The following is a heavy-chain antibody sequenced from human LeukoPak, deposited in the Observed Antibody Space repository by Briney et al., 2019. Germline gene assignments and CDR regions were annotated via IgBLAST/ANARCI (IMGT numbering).Heavy chain of an antibody. CDR2: ITSSSGYT. D-gene: IGHD3-10*01. Sequence: PGGSLRLSCAASGFTFNTYSMNWVRQAPGKGLEWVSSITSSSGYTYYADSVKGRFTISRDNAYNSLYLQMDSLSADDTAVYYCARSDSGSGSYYTDWGQGTLVTVSS. CDR1: GFTFNTYS. J-gene: IGHJ4*02. CDR3: ARSDSGSGSYYTD. V-gene: IGHV3-21*01.